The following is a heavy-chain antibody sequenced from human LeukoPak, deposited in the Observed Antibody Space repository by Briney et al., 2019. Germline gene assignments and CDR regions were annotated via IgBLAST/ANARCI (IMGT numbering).Heavy chain of an antibody. V-gene: IGHV3-48*03. CDR3: ARSYLPGYSSASSYYYYYMDV. Sequence: GGSLRLSCAASGFTFSSYEMNWVRQAPGKGLEWVSYISSSGSTTYYADSVKGRFTTSRDTAKNSLYLQMNSLRAEDTAVYYCARSYLPGYSSASSYYYYYMDVWGKGTTVAVSS. D-gene: IGHD6-19*01. J-gene: IGHJ6*03. CDR1: GFTFSSYE. CDR2: ISSSGSTT.